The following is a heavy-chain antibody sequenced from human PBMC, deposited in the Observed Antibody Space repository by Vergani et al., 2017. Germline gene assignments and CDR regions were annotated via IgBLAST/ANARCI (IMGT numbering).Heavy chain of an antibody. CDR1: GGSFSGYY. CDR3: ARGLGITMIVLDY. CDR2: INHSGST. D-gene: IGHD3-22*01. J-gene: IGHJ4*02. Sequence: QVQLQQWGAGLLKPSETLSLTCAVYGGSFSGYYWSWIRQPPGKGLEWIGEINHSGSTNYNPSLKSRVTISVDTSKNQFSLKLSSVTAADTAVYYCARGLGITMIVLDYWGQGTLVTVSS. V-gene: IGHV4-34*01.